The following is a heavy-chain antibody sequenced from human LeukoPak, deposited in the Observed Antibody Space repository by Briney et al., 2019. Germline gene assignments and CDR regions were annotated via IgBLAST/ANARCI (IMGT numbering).Heavy chain of an antibody. Sequence: ASVKVSCKASGYTFTSYDINWVRQATGQGLEWMGWMNPNSGNTGYAQKLQGRVTMTRNTSISTAYMELSSLRSEDTAVYYCARDNPRYSYGGGWFDPWGQGTLVTVSS. CDR2: MNPNSGNT. V-gene: IGHV1-8*01. CDR3: ARDNPRYSYGGGWFDP. D-gene: IGHD5-18*01. CDR1: GYTFTSYD. J-gene: IGHJ5*02.